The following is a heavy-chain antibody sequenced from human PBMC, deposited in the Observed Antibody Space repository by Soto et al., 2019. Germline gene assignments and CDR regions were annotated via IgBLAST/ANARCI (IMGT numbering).Heavy chain of an antibody. J-gene: IGHJ4*02. CDR2: TYYRSKWYN. Sequence: QTLSLTWAISGDSVSSNSAAWNWIRQSPSRGLEWLGRTYYRSKWYNDYAVSVKSRITITPDTSKNQFSLHLNSVTPEDTAMYFCARERAVTGTRGGYFDYWGQGTLVTVSS. V-gene: IGHV6-1*01. CDR1: GDSVSSNSAA. CDR3: ARERAVTGTRGGYFDY. D-gene: IGHD6-19*01.